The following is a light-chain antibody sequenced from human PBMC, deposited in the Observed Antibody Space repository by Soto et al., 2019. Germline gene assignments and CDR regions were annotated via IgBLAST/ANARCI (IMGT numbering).Light chain of an antibody. CDR2: DVS. CDR1: SSDVGGYSY. J-gene: IGLJ2*01. CDR3: SSYTSSNTEV. V-gene: IGLV2-14*01. Sequence: QSALTQPASVSGSPGQSITMSCTGTSSDVGGYSYVSWYQQHPGKAPKLMIYDVSNRPSGVSNRFSGSKSGNTASLTISGLQAEDEPDYYCSSYTSSNTEVFGGGTKLTVL.